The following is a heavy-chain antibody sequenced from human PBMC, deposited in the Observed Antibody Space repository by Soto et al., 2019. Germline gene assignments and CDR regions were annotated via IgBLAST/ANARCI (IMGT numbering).Heavy chain of an antibody. CDR1: GGSISSGGYY. V-gene: IGHV4-31*03. Sequence: SETLSLTCTVSGGSISSGGYYWSWIRQHPGKGLEWIGYIYYSGSTYYNPSLKSRVTISVDTSKNQFSLKLSSVTAADTAVYYCARTYEQWHASDIWGQGTMVTVSS. J-gene: IGHJ3*02. D-gene: IGHD6-19*01. CDR2: IYYSGST. CDR3: ARTYEQWHASDI.